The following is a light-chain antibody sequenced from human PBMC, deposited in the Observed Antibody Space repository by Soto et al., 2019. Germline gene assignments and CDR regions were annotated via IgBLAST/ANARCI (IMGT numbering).Light chain of an antibody. Sequence: EIVMTQSPSTLSVSPGSGSNLSCRASQSVESNLAWYQQKPGQTPRLLIYGVSSRATGVPDSFSGSGSGTDFTLTISRMQPEDFAVYYCQQYGSSGTFGQGTQVDIK. V-gene: IGKV3-20*01. CDR2: GVS. J-gene: IGKJ1*01. CDR1: QSVESN. CDR3: QQYGSSGT.